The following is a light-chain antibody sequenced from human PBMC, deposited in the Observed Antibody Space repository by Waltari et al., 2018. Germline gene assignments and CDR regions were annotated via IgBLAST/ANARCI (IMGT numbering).Light chain of an antibody. Sequence: DSQMTKHRFHLSESVGDRVNNTCRASQGIDNYLAWYQQKPGKVPKLLIFPASTLQSGVPSRFSGSGSGTDFTLTISSLQPEDVAIYYCQKFNSAPLTFGGGTKVEIK. CDR1: QGIDNY. V-gene: IGKV1-27*01. CDR2: PAS. J-gene: IGKJ4*01. CDR3: QKFNSAPLT.